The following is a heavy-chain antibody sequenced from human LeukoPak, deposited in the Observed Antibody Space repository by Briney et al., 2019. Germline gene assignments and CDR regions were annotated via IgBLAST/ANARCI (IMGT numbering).Heavy chain of an antibody. Sequence: GGSLRLSCAASGFTFSSYGMSWVRQAPGKGLEWVSAISGSGGSTYYADSVKGRFTISRDNSKNTLYLQMNSLRAEDTAVYYCAKTYDSSGYYHDWGQGTLVTVSS. CDR3: AKTYDSSGYYHD. J-gene: IGHJ4*02. V-gene: IGHV3-23*01. CDR2: ISGSGGST. CDR1: GFTFSSYG. D-gene: IGHD3-22*01.